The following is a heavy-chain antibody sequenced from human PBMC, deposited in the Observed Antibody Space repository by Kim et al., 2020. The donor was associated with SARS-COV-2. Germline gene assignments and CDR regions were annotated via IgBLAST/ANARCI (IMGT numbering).Heavy chain of an antibody. CDR2: IKQDGSEK. V-gene: IGHV3-7*01. CDR3: ARGGRTAYFFD. Sequence: GGSLRLSCVGSGFTFSYYFMSWVRQAPGKGLEWVANIKQDGSEKKYVASVRGGFTISRDNDRSSMYLQMDSLRAEDTGYYFCARGGRTAYFFD. J-gene: IGHJ4*01. CDR1: GFTFSYYF. D-gene: IGHD2-21*01.